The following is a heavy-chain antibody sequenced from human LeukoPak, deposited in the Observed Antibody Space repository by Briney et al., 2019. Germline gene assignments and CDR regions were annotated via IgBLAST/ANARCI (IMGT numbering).Heavy chain of an antibody. V-gene: IGHV1-18*01. CDR3: ARGPYYYGSGSYRMRAFDI. CDR1: GYTFTSYG. CDR2: ISAYNGNT. J-gene: IGHJ3*02. Sequence: ASVKVSCKASGYTFTSYGISWVRQAPGQGLEGMGCISAYNGNTNYAQKLQGRVTMTTDTSTSTAYMELRSLRSDDTAVYYCARGPYYYGSGSYRMRAFDIWGQGTMVTVSS. D-gene: IGHD3-10*01.